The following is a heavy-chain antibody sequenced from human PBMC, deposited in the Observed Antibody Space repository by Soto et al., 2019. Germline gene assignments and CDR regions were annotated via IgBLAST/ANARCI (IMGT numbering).Heavy chain of an antibody. CDR3: ARFASPDYLSYYYYYYMDV. V-gene: IGHV4-59*01. CDR2: IYYSGST. CDR1: GGSISSYY. D-gene: IGHD4-17*01. J-gene: IGHJ6*03. Sequence: SETLSLTCTVSGGSISSYYWSWIRQPPGKGLEWIGYIYYSGSTNYNPSLKSRVTISVDTSKNRFSLKLSSVTAADTAVYYCARFASPDYLSYYYYYYMDVWGKGTTVTVSS.